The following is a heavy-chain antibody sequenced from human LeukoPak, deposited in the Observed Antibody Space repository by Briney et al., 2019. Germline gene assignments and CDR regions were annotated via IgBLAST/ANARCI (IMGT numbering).Heavy chain of an antibody. Sequence: SETLSLTCTVSGGSISSYYWSWIRQPPGKGLEWIGYIYYSGSTNYNPSLKSRVTISVDTSKNQFSLKLSSVTAADTAVYYCARGTVDTAMVYYYYYCMDVWGKGTTVTVSS. CDR1: GGSISSYY. D-gene: IGHD5-18*01. J-gene: IGHJ6*03. CDR2: IYYSGST. CDR3: ARGTVDTAMVYYYYYCMDV. V-gene: IGHV4-59*01.